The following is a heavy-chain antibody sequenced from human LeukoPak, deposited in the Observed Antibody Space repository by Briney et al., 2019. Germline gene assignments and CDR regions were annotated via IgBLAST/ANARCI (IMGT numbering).Heavy chain of an antibody. D-gene: IGHD3-22*01. V-gene: IGHV1-8*01. CDR3: ARLDYYDSSGYDAFDI. CDR2: MNPNSGNT. Sequence: ASVKVSCKASGYTFTNYDINWVRQATGQGLEWMGWMNPNSGNTGYAQKFQGRVTMTRNTSISTAYMELSSLRSEDTAVYYCARLDYYDSSGYDAFDIWGQGAMVTVSS. CDR1: GYTFTNYD. J-gene: IGHJ3*02.